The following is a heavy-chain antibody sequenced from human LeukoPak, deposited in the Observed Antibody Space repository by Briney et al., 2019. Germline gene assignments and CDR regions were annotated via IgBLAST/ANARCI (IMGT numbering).Heavy chain of an antibody. CDR1: GFTSRSYG. Sequence: PGGSLRLSCAASGFTSRSYGMHWVRQAPGKGLEWVAFIRYDGSNKYYADSVKGRFTISRDNSKNTLYLQMNSLRAEDTAVYYCAKLVFGYSYGYEEFDYWGQGTLVTVSS. CDR2: IRYDGSNK. V-gene: IGHV3-30*02. CDR3: AKLVFGYSYGYEEFDY. J-gene: IGHJ4*02. D-gene: IGHD5-18*01.